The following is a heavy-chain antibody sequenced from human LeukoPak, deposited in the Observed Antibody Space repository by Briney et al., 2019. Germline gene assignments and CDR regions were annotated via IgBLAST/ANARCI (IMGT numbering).Heavy chain of an antibody. CDR1: GGSISSGDYY. V-gene: IGHV4-30-4*01. Sequence: PSQTLSLICTVSGGSISSGDYYWSWIRQPPGKGLEWIGYIYYSGSTYYNPSLKSRVTISVDTSKNQFSLKLSSVTAADTAVYYCARGSSSSGWFDPWGQGTLVTVSS. J-gene: IGHJ5*02. D-gene: IGHD6-6*01. CDR3: ARGSSSSGWFDP. CDR2: IYYSGST.